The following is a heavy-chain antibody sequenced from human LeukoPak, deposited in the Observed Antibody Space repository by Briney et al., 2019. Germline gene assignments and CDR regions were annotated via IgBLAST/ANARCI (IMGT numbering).Heavy chain of an antibody. CDR3: AKERSYSSSWYGTLGY. V-gene: IGHV3-23*01. Sequence: GGSLRLSCAASGFTFSSYAMSWVRQAPGKGLEWVSAISGGGGSTYYADSVKGRFTISRDNSKNTLYLQMNSLRAEDTAVYYCAKERSYSSSWYGTLGYWGQGTLVTVSS. D-gene: IGHD6-13*01. CDR2: ISGGGGST. J-gene: IGHJ4*02. CDR1: GFTFSSYA.